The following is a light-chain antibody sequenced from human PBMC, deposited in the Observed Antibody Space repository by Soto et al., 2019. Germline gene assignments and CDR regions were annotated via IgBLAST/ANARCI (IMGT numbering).Light chain of an antibody. CDR1: SSNIGAGYD. CDR2: GNS. V-gene: IGLV1-40*01. Sequence: QSVLTQPPSVSGAPGQRVTISCTGSSSNIGAGYDVHWYQQLPGTAPKLLIYGNSNRPSGVPDRFSGSKSGTSASLAITGLQAEDESASYGQSYDSSLSAVVFGGGPKLTVL. CDR3: QSYDSSLSAVV. J-gene: IGLJ2*01.